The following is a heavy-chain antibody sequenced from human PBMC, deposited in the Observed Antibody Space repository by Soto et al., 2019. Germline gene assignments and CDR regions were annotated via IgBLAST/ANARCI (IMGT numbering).Heavy chain of an antibody. J-gene: IGHJ6*02. V-gene: IGHV3-74*01. CDR2: INSDGTTT. Sequence: GGSLRLSCEVSGLTFSSHWMHWVRQAPGKGLVWVSYINSDGTTTTHADSVKGRFTISRDNAKNTLYLQMNSLRAEDTAVYYCARDVSYSMDVWGQGTTVTVSS. CDR1: GLTFSSHW. CDR3: ARDVSYSMDV.